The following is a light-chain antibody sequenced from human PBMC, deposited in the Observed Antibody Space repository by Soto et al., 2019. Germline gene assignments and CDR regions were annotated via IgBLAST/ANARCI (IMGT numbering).Light chain of an antibody. V-gene: IGLV2-8*01. J-gene: IGLJ3*02. Sequence: QSVLTQPPSASGSPGQSVTISCTGTSRDVGAHNYVSWYQHHPGKAPKLIIYEVNKRPSGVPDRFSGSKSGNTASLTVSGLQAEDEADFYCGTSAGGSNRVFGGGTKLTVL. CDR3: GTSAGGSNRV. CDR1: SRDVGAHNY. CDR2: EVN.